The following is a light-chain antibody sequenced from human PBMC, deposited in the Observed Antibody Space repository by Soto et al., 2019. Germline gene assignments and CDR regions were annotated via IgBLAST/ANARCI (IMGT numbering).Light chain of an antibody. V-gene: IGLV2-14*01. J-gene: IGLJ1*01. Sequence: GSDVGGYKYVSWYQQHPGKAPKLMIYEVTNRPSGVSNRFSGSKSGNTASLTISGLQAEDEADYYCSSFTIRTTVVFGTGTKVT. CDR2: EVT. CDR3: SSFTIRTTVV. CDR1: GSDVGGYKY.